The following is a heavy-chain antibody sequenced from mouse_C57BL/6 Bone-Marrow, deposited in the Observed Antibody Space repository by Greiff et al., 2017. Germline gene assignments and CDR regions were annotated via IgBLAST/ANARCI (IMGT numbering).Heavy chain of an antibody. CDR3: ASSTMVTTTGYYFDY. D-gene: IGHD2-2*01. CDR1: GYTFTSYW. CDR2: IYPGSGST. Sequence: QVQLKQPGAELVQPGASVKMSCKASGYTFTSYWITWVKQRPGQGLEWIGDIYPGSGSTNYNEKFTSKAPLTVDTSSSTAYMQLSSLTPEDSAVYYCASSTMVTTTGYYFDYWGQGTTLTVSS. J-gene: IGHJ2*01. V-gene: IGHV1-55*01.